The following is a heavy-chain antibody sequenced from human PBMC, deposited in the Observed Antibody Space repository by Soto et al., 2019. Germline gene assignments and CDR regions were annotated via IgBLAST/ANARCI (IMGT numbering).Heavy chain of an antibody. CDR1: RCFISIGAYS. V-gene: IGHV4-30-2*01. CDR3: AREGVPSNWFDP. D-gene: IGHD3-10*01. CDR2: IYHSGST. J-gene: IGHJ5*02. Sequence: SETLCLICVHSRCFISIGAYSPSGMRKPPGKGLEWIGYIYHSGSTYYNPSLKSRVTISVDRSKNQLSLKLSSVTAADTAVYYCAREGVPSNWFDPWGQGTMVTVSS.